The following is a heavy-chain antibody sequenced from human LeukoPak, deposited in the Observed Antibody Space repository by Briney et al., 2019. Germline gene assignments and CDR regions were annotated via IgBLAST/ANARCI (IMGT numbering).Heavy chain of an antibody. CDR3: ARGTGSGEYYFDY. CDR1: GYTFTSYG. Sequence: ASVKVSCKASGYTFTSYGISWVRQAPGQGLEWMGIINPSGGSTSYAQKFQGRVTMTRDTSTSTVYMELSSLRSEDTAVYYCARGTGSGEYYFDYWGQGTLVTVSS. CDR2: INPSGGST. J-gene: IGHJ4*02. V-gene: IGHV1-46*01. D-gene: IGHD3-10*01.